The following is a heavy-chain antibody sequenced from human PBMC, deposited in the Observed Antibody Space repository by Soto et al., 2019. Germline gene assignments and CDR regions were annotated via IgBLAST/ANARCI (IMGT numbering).Heavy chain of an antibody. D-gene: IGHD2-8*02. CDR3: GAGQYCTDC. Sequence: QVQVVESGGGVVQPGRSLRLSCSTSGFTFRSYGMHWVRQAPGKGLEWVALISNDGSDKYYAESVKGRFTISRDNSKRPLYQKTNSLSGDDTAAYYPGAGQYCTDCWGQGTLVTVSS. V-gene: IGHV3-30*03. J-gene: IGHJ4*02. CDR2: ISNDGSDK. CDR1: GFTFRSYG.